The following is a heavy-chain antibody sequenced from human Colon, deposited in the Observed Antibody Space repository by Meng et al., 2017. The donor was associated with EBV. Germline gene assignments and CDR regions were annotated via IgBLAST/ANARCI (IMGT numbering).Heavy chain of an antibody. J-gene: IGHJ4*02. CDR1: GGSITSTSSY. CDR3: VISSHN. V-gene: IGHV4-39*07. CDR2: IYYRGST. Sequence: HLQGSGQGLVKPSEALFLTCTISGGSITSTSSYWGWVRQPPGKGLEWIGSIYYRGSTNYNPSLKSRISMSVDMSKNQFSLKVNSVTAADTAIYYCVISSHNWGQGTLVTVSS. D-gene: IGHD3-3*02.